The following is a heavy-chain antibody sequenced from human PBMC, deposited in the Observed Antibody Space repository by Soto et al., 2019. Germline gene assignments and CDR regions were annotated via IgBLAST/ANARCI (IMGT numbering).Heavy chain of an antibody. V-gene: IGHV1-46*01. D-gene: IGHD6-13*01. Sequence: ASVKVSCTASCYPLTSYYMHWVRHAPGKGREWMGVINPSGGSKSYAQKFQGRVTMTRDTSTSTVYMELSSLRSEDTAVDYCARGPLLSSSWYVPNYGMDVWGQGTTVTVS. CDR1: CYPLTSYY. CDR3: ARGPLLSSSWYVPNYGMDV. J-gene: IGHJ6*02. CDR2: INPSGGSK.